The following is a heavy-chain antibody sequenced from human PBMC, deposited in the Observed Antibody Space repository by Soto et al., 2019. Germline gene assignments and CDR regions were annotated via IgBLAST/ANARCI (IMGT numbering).Heavy chain of an antibody. CDR1: GDSISSYY. Sequence: QVQLQESGPGLVKPSETLSLTCTVSGDSISSYYCSWIRQPPGKGLEWIGYIYYSGSTNYNPSLKSRVTISVDTSKNQFSLKLSSVPAADTAVYYCARDLGETNWFDPWGQGTLVTVSS. CDR2: IYYSGST. CDR3: ARDLGETNWFDP. J-gene: IGHJ5*02. V-gene: IGHV4-59*01. D-gene: IGHD3-16*01.